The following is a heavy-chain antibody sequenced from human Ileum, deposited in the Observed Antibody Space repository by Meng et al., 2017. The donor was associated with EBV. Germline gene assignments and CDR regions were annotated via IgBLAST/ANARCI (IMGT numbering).Heavy chain of an antibody. Sequence: QIPLVQPAAEVEKPGDSVKVSCKASGYTFSNYGISWLRQAPGQGLEWMGWISAYNGNTNYAQNLQGRVTMTTDTSTGTAYMEVRSLRSDDTAVYYCARAGNGGSYYFTYWGQGTLVTVSS. V-gene: IGHV1-18*01. CDR3: ARAGNGGSYYFTY. CDR2: ISAYNGNT. J-gene: IGHJ4*02. D-gene: IGHD1-26*01. CDR1: GYTFSNYG.